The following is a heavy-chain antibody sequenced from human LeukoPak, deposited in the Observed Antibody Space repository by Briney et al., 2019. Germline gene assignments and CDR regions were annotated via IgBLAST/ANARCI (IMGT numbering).Heavy chain of an antibody. J-gene: IGHJ6*02. CDR3: ARVHYDYVSLIRYGMDV. D-gene: IGHD3-16*01. Sequence: GGSLRLSCAASGFTFSSYAMTWVRQAPGKGLEWVSIISGSGDSTSYADSVKGRFTISRDNAKNSLYLQMNSLRAEDTAVYYCARVHYDYVSLIRYGMDVWGQGTTVTVSS. CDR1: GFTFSSYA. V-gene: IGHV3-23*01. CDR2: ISGSGDST.